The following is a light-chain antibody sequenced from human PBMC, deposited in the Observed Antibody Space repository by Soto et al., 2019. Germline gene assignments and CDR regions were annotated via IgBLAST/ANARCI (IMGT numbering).Light chain of an antibody. CDR2: ATS. CDR3: QQTYSTPLT. J-gene: IGKJ4*01. CDR1: ENIMFY. Sequence: DIQMTQSPSSLSASVGDRVTITCRASENIMFYLKWYQQKPGQAPKLLFYATSTLQSGVPSRFSGIGSGTDFTLTISSLQPEDFATYYCQQTYSTPLTFGGGTKVGIK. V-gene: IGKV1-39*01.